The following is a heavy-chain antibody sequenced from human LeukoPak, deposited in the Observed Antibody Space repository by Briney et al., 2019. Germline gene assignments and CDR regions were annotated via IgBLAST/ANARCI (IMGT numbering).Heavy chain of an antibody. Sequence: PGGSLRLSCAASGFTFNSYTMYWVRQAPGKGLEWVSSISSSSSHMFYADSVKGRFSISRDNATNSLYLQMNSVRAEDTAVYYCVRDSGSSYGYYFLHWGQGNLVTVSS. V-gene: IGHV3-21*01. CDR2: ISSSSSHM. J-gene: IGHJ1*01. CDR1: GFTFNSYT. D-gene: IGHD1-26*01. CDR3: VRDSGSSYGYYFLH.